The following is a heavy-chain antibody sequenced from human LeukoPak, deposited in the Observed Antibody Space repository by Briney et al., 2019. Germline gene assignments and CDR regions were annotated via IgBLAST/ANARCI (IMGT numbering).Heavy chain of an antibody. J-gene: IGHJ4*02. V-gene: IGHV3-21*01. CDR1: GFTFSSYS. Sequence: MSGGSLRLSCAASGFTFSSYSMNWVRQAPGKGLEWVSSISSSSSYIYYADSVKGRFTISRDNAKTSLYLQMDSLRAEDTAVYYCARDASDFWSGYQTDTYFDYWGQGTLVTVSS. D-gene: IGHD3-3*01. CDR3: ARDASDFWSGYQTDTYFDY. CDR2: ISSSSSYI.